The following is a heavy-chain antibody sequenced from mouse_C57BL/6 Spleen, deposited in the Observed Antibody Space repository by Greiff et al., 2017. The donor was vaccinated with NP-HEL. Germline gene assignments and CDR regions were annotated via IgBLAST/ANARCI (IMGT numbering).Heavy chain of an antibody. D-gene: IGHD2-3*01. Sequence: EVQLQESGGGLVKPGGSLKLSCAASGFTFSSYAMSWVRQTPEKRLEWVATISDGGSYTYYPDNVKGRFTISRDNAKNNLYLQMSHLKSEDTARYYCAREDGYYYWGQGTTLTVSS. CDR2: ISDGGSYT. V-gene: IGHV5-4*01. J-gene: IGHJ2*01. CDR3: AREDGYYY. CDR1: GFTFSSYA.